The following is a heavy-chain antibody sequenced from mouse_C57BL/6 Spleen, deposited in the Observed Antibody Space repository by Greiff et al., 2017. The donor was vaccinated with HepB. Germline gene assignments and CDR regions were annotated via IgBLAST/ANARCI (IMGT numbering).Heavy chain of an antibody. D-gene: IGHD4-1*01. Sequence: QVHVKQPGAELVKPGASVKVSCKASGYTFTSYWMHWVKQRPGQGLEWIGRIHPSDSDTNYNQKFKGKATLTVDKSSSTAYMLLSSLTSEDSAVYYCAICSWDDAMDYWGQGTSVTVSS. J-gene: IGHJ4*01. CDR3: AICSWDDAMDY. V-gene: IGHV1-74*01. CDR1: GYTFTSYW. CDR2: IHPSDSDT.